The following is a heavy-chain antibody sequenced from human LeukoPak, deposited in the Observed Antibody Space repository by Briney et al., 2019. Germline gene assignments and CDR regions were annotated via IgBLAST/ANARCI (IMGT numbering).Heavy chain of an antibody. CDR3: ARGRYRGNDGNAFDI. CDR1: GFTFSSYD. J-gene: IGHJ3*02. D-gene: IGHD4-23*01. Sequence: GGSLRLSCAASGFTFSSYDMHWVRQATGKGLEWVSAIGTAGDTYYPGSVKGRFTISRENAKNSLYLQMNSLRAGDTAVYYCARGRYRGNDGNAFDIWGQGTMVTVSS. CDR2: IGTAGDT. V-gene: IGHV3-13*01.